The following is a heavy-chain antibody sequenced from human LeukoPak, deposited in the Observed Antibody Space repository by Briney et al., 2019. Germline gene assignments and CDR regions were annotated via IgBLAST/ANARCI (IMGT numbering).Heavy chain of an antibody. Sequence: SETLSLTCTVSGCSISNYYWSWIRQPPGEGLEWVGYISYSGSTNFNPSLKSRVTISVDTSKNQFSLKLSSVTAADTAVYYCAREGTAGTNLYWFVPWGQGTLVTVSS. CDR2: ISYSGST. CDR1: GCSISNYY. CDR3: AREGTAGTNLYWFVP. V-gene: IGHV4-59*01. D-gene: IGHD1-1*01. J-gene: IGHJ5*02.